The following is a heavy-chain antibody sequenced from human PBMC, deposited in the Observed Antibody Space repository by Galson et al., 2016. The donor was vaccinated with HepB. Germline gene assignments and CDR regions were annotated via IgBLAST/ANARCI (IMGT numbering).Heavy chain of an antibody. CDR1: GFTVSSHH. D-gene: IGHD4-17*01. J-gene: IGHJ4*02. Sequence: SLRLSCAASGFTVSSHHMSWVRQAPGKGLEWVSVIYSGNNTYYADSVKGRFTISRDNSKNTLFLQMNSLRAEDLAVYYCARDDYGTVAYWGQGTLVTVSS. V-gene: IGHV3-53*01. CDR3: ARDDYGTVAY. CDR2: IYSGNNT.